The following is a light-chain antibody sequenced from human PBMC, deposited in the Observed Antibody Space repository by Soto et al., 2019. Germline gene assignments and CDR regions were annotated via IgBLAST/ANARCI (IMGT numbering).Light chain of an antibody. V-gene: IGLV1-40*01. Sequence: QSVLTQPPSVSGAPGQRVTISCTGSSSNIGAGYDVHWYQHLPGTAPKLLIYGNSNRPSGVPDRFSGSKSGTSASLAITGLQAEDEAHYYCQSYDSSPSGYVFGTGTKLTVL. CDR1: SSNIGAGYD. CDR2: GNS. CDR3: QSYDSSPSGYV. J-gene: IGLJ1*01.